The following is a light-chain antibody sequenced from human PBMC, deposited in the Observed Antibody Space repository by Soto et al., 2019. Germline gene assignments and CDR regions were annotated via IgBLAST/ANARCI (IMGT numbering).Light chain of an antibody. Sequence: DIQLTQSPSFLSASVGDRVTISCRASQDVSRFLAWYQQKPGNAPNLLIYAASTLQSGVPSRFSGSGSGTEFTLTISSLQPEDCATYYCQQLNSYVFTFGPGTKVDIK. CDR1: QDVSRF. J-gene: IGKJ3*01. V-gene: IGKV1-9*01. CDR2: AAS. CDR3: QQLNSYVFT.